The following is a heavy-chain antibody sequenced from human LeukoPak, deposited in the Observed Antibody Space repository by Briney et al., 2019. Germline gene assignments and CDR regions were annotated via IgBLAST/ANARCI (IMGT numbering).Heavy chain of an antibody. J-gene: IGHJ4*02. CDR2: ISGSGGST. D-gene: IGHD4-17*01. CDR1: GFPFNNYA. CDR3: AKPTTVTGRKLQAFDY. V-gene: IGHV3-23*01. Sequence: PGGSLRLSCAASGFPFNNYAMSWVGQAPGKGLEWASSISGSGGSTYYADSVKGRITISRDNSKSTLYLQMNSLRAEDTAVYCCAKPTTVTGRKLQAFDYWGEATLVTVSS.